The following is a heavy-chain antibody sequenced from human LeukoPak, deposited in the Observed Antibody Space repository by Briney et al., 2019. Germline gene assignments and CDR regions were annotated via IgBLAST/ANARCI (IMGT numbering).Heavy chain of an antibody. CDR2: IYYSGST. J-gene: IGHJ2*01. CDR1: GGSISSYY. D-gene: IGHD6-6*01. Sequence: SETLFLTCTVSGGSISSYYWSWIRQPPGKGLEWIGYIYYSGSTNDNPSLKSRVTISVDTSKNQFSLKLSSVTAADTAVYYCASIAARRYWYFDLWGRGTLVTVSS. V-gene: IGHV4-59*01. CDR3: ASIAARRYWYFDL.